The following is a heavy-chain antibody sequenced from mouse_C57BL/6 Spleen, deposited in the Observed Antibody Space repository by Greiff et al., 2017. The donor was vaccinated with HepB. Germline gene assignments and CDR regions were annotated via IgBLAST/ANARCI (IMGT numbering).Heavy chain of an antibody. CDR1: GYTFTSYW. CDR2: INPSSGYT. V-gene: IGHV1-7*01. Sequence: VQRVESGAELAKPGASVKLSCKASGYTFTSYWMHWVKQRPGQGLEWIGYINPSSGYTKYNQKFKDKATLTADKSSSTAYMQLSSLTYEDSAVYYCAREEDYGNYKGYYFDYWGQGTTLTVSS. D-gene: IGHD2-1*01. CDR3: AREEDYGNYKGYYFDY. J-gene: IGHJ2*01.